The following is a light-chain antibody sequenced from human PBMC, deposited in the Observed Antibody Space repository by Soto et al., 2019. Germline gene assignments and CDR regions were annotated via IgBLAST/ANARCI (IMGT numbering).Light chain of an antibody. CDR1: QSISSW. J-gene: IGKJ5*01. CDR3: QQLNSYPIT. Sequence: DIQMTQSPSTLSASVGARVTITCRASQSISSWLAWYQQKPGKAPKLLIYDASSLESGVPSRFSGSGSGTEFPLTISSLQPEDCATYYCQQLNSYPITFGQGTRLEIK. V-gene: IGKV1-5*01. CDR2: DAS.